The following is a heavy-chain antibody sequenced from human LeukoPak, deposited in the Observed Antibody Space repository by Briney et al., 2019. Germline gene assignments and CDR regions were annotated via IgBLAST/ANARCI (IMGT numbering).Heavy chain of an antibody. CDR2: IYYSGST. CDR1: GGSISSSSYY. CDR3: ARPSITMVRGVISAFDI. V-gene: IGHV4-39*07. Sequence: SETLSLTCTVSGGSISSSSYYWGWIRQPPGKGLEWIGSIYYSGSTYYNPSLKSRVTISVDTSKNQFSLKLSSVTAADTAVYYCARPSITMVRGVISAFDIWGQGTMVTVSS. D-gene: IGHD3-10*01. J-gene: IGHJ3*02.